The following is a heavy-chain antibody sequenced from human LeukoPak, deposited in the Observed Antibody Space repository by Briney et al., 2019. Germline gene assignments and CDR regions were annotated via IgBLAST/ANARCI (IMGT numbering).Heavy chain of an antibody. V-gene: IGHV3-74*01. J-gene: IGHJ4*02. D-gene: IGHD2-2*01. CDR2: INSDGTT. CDR3: ARDPIIIVPAALDY. Sequence: SGGSLRLSCAASGLTFSSYWMHWVRQAPGKGLVWVSRINSDGTTSYADSVKGRFTISRDNVKNTLYLQMNSLRAEDTAVYYCARDPIIIVPAALDYWGQGTLVTVSS. CDR1: GLTFSSYW.